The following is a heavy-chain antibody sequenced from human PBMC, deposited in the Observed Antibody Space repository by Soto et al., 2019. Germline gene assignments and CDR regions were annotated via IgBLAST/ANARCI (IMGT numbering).Heavy chain of an antibody. D-gene: IGHD3-10*01. CDR1: GGSISSYY. CDR2: VYYSGST. J-gene: IGHJ5*02. Sequence: ASETLSLTCTVSGGSISSYYWSWIRQPPGKGLEWIGYVYYSGSTNYNPSLKSRVTISVDTSKNQFSLKLSSVTAADTAVDYCARVSMVRGNNWFDPWGQGTLVTVSS. V-gene: IGHV4-59*01. CDR3: ARVSMVRGNNWFDP.